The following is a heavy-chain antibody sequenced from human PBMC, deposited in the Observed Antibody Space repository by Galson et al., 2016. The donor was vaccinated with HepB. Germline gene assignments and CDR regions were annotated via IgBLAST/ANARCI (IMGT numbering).Heavy chain of an antibody. J-gene: IGHJ6*02. V-gene: IGHV3-73*01. CDR1: GFAFRGSA. D-gene: IGHD3-16*02. CDR3: TGRLRYPGDYYAMDV. CDR2: LRSDANTFAT. Sequence: SLRLSCAASGFAFRGSAIHWIRQAPGKGLEWVALLRSDANTFATSYAASLRGRLTVSRDDTTNTTSLHLRGLQTEDTSVYYCTGRLRYPGDYYAMDVWGRGTTVTVSS.